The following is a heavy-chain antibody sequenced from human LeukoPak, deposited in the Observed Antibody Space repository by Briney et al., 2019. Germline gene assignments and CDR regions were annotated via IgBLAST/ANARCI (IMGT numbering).Heavy chain of an antibody. CDR3: ARSPAYSYSSSWAPYYYYYMDV. CDR2: IWYDGSNK. CDR1: GFTFSSYG. V-gene: IGHV3-33*01. J-gene: IGHJ6*03. Sequence: GGSLRLSCAASGFTFSSYGMHWVRQAPGKGLEWVAVIWYDGSNKYYADSVKGRFTISRDNSKNTLYLQMNSLRAEDTAVYYCARSPAYSYSSSWAPYYYYYMDVWGKGTTVTVSS. D-gene: IGHD6-13*01.